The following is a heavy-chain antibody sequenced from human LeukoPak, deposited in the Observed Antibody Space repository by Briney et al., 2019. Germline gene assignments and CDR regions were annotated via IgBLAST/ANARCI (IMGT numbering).Heavy chain of an antibody. D-gene: IGHD2-2*01. V-gene: IGHV3-30*04. CDR1: GFTFSSYA. J-gene: IGHJ6*03. CDR2: ISYDGSNK. CDR3: ARDDVVPAALWSYMDV. Sequence: GGSLRLSCAASGFTFSSYAMHWVRQAPGKGLEWVAVISYDGSNKYYADSVKGRFTISRDNAKNSLYLQMNSLRAEDTAVYYCARDDVVPAALWSYMDVWGKGTTVTVSS.